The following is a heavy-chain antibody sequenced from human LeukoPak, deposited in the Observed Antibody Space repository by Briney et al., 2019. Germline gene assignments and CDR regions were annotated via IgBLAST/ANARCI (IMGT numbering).Heavy chain of an antibody. CDR1: GFIFSNYD. Sequence: GGSLRLSCAASGFIFSNYDMNWVRQAPGKGLEWVASIKQDGSEKYYVDSVKGRFTISRDNAKNSLYLQMNSLRAEDTAVYYCARDHVWGSYRYTGFDYWGQGTLVTVSS. CDR3: ARDHVWGSYRYTGFDY. J-gene: IGHJ4*02. D-gene: IGHD3-16*02. CDR2: IKQDGSEK. V-gene: IGHV3-7*03.